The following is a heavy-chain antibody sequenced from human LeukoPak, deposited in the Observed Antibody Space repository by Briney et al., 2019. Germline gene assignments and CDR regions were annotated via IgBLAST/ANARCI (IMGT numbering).Heavy chain of an antibody. Sequence: TGGSLRLSCAASGFTVSSNYMSWVRQAPGKGLEWVSVIYSGGSTHYADSVKGRFTISRDNSKNTLYLQMNSLRAEDTAVYYCARGSMVRGVPYYYYGMDVWGQGTTVTVSS. CDR3: ARGSMVRGVPYYYYGMDV. CDR2: IYSGGST. CDR1: GFTVSSNY. V-gene: IGHV3-66*01. D-gene: IGHD3-10*01. J-gene: IGHJ6*02.